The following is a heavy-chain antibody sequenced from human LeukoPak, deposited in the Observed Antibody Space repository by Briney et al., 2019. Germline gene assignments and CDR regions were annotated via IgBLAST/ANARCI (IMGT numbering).Heavy chain of an antibody. Sequence: SETLSLTCTVSGGSISSYYWSWIRQPPGKGLEWIGYIYYSGSTNYNPSLKSRVTISVDTSKNQFSLKLSSVTAADTAVYYCARSSGYSGYPDYWGQGTLVTVSS. CDR1: GGSISSYY. V-gene: IGHV4-59*01. D-gene: IGHD5-12*01. CDR3: ARSSGYSGYPDY. J-gene: IGHJ4*02. CDR2: IYYSGST.